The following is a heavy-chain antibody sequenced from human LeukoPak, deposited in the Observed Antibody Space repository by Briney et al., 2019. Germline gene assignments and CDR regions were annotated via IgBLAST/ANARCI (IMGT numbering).Heavy chain of an antibody. Sequence: PSEALSHTCTVSGGSISSDYWSWIRQPAGKGLEWIGRIYTNESTNYNPSLKSRVTMSVDTSKNQLSLKMISVTDADAAVYYCARGVRRGITIFGVVGGWFDPWGQGTLVTVAS. CDR1: GGSISSDY. CDR2: IYTNEST. V-gene: IGHV4-4*07. D-gene: IGHD3-3*01. J-gene: IGHJ5*02. CDR3: ARGVRRGITIFGVVGGWFDP.